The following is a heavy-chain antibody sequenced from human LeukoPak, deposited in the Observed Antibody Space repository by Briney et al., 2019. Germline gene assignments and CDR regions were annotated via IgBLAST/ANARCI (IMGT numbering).Heavy chain of an antibody. V-gene: IGHV4-59*01. CDR3: ARHAKISPYYFDY. D-gene: IGHD2-8*01. Sequence: SETLSLTCTVCGGSISSYYWSWLRQPPGKGLEWIGYIYYSGSTNYNPSLKRRVTISVDTSKNQFSLKLSSVTAADTAVYYCARHAKISPYYFDYWGQGTLVTVSS. J-gene: IGHJ4*02. CDR1: GGSISSYY. CDR2: IYYSGST.